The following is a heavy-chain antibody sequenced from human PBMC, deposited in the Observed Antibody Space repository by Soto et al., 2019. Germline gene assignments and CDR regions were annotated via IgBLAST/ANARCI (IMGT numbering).Heavy chain of an antibody. V-gene: IGHV4-59*01. J-gene: IGHJ5*01. CDR1: GGSISSYY. D-gene: IGHD3-16*01. CDR3: SGGDSWQLVDS. Sequence: SETLSLTCTVSGGSISSYYWSWIRQPPGKGLEWIGYIYYSGSTNYNPSLKSRVTISVDTSKNQFSLKLSSVTAADTAVYFCSGGDSWQLVDSWGQGTLVTGSS. CDR2: IYYSGST.